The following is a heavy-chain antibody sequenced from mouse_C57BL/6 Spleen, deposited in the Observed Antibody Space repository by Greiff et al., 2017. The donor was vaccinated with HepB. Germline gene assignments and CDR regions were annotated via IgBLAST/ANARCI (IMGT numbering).Heavy chain of an antibody. CDR1: GFSLTSYG. D-gene: IGHD2-5*01. CDR3: ATSYSNYAWFAY. J-gene: IGHJ3*01. CDR2: IWRGGST. Sequence: VKLVESGPGLVQPSQSLSITCTVSGFSLTSYGVHWVRQSPGKGLEWLGVIWRGGSTDYNAAFMSRLSITKDNSKSQVFFKMNSLQADDTAIYYCATSYSNYAWFAYWGQGTLVTVSA. V-gene: IGHV2-5*01.